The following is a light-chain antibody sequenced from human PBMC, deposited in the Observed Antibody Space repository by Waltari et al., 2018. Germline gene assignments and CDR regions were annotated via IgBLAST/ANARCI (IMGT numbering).Light chain of an antibody. Sequence: EIVLTQSPGTLSLSPGGRATLSCRASQSVSSSSLAWCQQKPGQAPRLLIYGSSSRATGIPDRFSGSGSGTDFTLTISRVEPEDYAVYYCQHYGSSPPLTFGGGTKVEMK. CDR2: GSS. CDR3: QHYGSSPPLT. CDR1: QSVSSSS. V-gene: IGKV3-20*01. J-gene: IGKJ4*01.